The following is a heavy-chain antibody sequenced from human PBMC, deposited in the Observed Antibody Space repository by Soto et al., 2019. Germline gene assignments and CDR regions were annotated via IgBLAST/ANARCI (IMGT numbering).Heavy chain of an antibody. CDR1: GGTFSRFS. Sequence: QVQLVQSGAEVKKPGSSVKVSCKASGGTFSRFSFNWVRQAPGQGLEWMGGIMPMFGTEKYAQKFQDKVTLTADDSTGTAYMELCRLTSEDTAVYYCAIVSRDRGDAFDSWGCWTLVSVS. J-gene: IGHJ3*02. D-gene: IGHD3-10*01. CDR2: IMPMFGTE. CDR3: AIVSRDRGDAFDS. V-gene: IGHV1-69*12.